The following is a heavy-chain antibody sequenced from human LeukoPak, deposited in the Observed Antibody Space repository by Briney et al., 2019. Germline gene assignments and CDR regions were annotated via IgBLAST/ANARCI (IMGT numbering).Heavy chain of an antibody. CDR2: IHAGNGKT. D-gene: IGHD3-16*01. CDR3: AGNSPGGSIAEGDWFDP. J-gene: IGHJ5*02. Sequence: ASVKVSCESSGYTFNVHWVRQAPGQRLEWMGWIHAGNGKTKYSQKFQGRVTFIWDTSATTAYMELSSLTSADTAIYYCAGNSPGGSIAEGDWFDPWGQGTLVTVSS. V-gene: IGHV1-3*01. CDR1: GYTFNV.